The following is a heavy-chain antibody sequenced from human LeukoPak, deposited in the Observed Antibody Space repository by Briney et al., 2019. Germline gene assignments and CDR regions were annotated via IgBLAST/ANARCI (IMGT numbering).Heavy chain of an antibody. J-gene: IGHJ3*02. CDR3: ARLRRELLLPDAFDI. Sequence: GGSLRLSCAASGFTFSSYSMNWVRQAPGKGLEWVSSISSSSSYIYYADSVKGRFTISRDNAKNSLYLQMNSLRAEDTAVYYCARLRRELLLPDAFDIWGQGTMVTVSS. D-gene: IGHD1-26*01. CDR2: ISSSSSYI. CDR1: GFTFSSYS. V-gene: IGHV3-21*01.